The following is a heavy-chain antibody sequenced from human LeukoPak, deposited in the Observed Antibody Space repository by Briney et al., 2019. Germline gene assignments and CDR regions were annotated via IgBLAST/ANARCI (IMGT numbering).Heavy chain of an antibody. CDR1: GYTFTGYY. V-gene: IGHV1-2*02. Sequence: GASVKVSCKASGYTFTGYYMHWVRQAPGQGLEWMGWINPNSGGTNYAQKFQGRVTMTRDTSISTAYMELSRLRSDDTAVYYRARGGVGSSGYYSGFDYWGQGTLVTVSS. J-gene: IGHJ4*02. CDR3: ARGGVGSSGYYSGFDY. CDR2: INPNSGGT. D-gene: IGHD3-22*01.